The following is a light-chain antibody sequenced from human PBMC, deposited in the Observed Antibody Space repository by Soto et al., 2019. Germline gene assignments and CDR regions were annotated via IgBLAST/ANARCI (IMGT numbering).Light chain of an antibody. V-gene: IGLV2-14*01. Sequence: QSALTQPASVSGSPGQSITISCTGASSDIGDYNYVSWYQQHPGKAPKLMISEVTNRPSGVSSRFSGSKSGNTASLTISGLQTDDEADYYCIYFRGTESPYVLGTGTKPPS. J-gene: IGLJ1*01. CDR1: SSDIGDYNY. CDR3: IYFRGTESPYV. CDR2: EVT.